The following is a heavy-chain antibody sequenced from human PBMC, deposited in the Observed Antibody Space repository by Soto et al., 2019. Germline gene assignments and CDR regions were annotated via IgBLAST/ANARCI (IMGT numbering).Heavy chain of an antibody. V-gene: IGHV6-1*01. D-gene: IGHD6-13*01. J-gene: IGHJ4*02. CDR1: GDNVSSNRST. CDR2: RYYRYNWYN. Sequence: SQALSLTCAISGDNVSSNRSTSAWVSKSTWRGFEWLGRRYYRYNWYNEYAVFVKGRIIMKTDTCKNHLCLQVNSVSTEDTAVYYCARTSLEAGHFDFWGQGTLVTVS. CDR3: ARTSLEAGHFDF.